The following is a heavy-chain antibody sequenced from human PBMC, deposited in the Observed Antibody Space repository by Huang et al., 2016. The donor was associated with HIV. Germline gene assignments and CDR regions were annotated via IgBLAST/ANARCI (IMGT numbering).Heavy chain of an antibody. Sequence: QVHLVQSGAEVKKPGASVKVSCKASGYTFTNYDINWVRQAPGRGLEWMGWMNPNTGNTGFAQSFQGRVTMTRKTSITTAYMELTSLTSEDTAVYYCARSAYCDLDYWGLGTLVIVSS. J-gene: IGHJ4*02. D-gene: IGHD4-17*01. CDR3: ARSAYCDLDY. CDR1: GYTFTNYD. CDR2: MNPNTGNT. V-gene: IGHV1-8*02.